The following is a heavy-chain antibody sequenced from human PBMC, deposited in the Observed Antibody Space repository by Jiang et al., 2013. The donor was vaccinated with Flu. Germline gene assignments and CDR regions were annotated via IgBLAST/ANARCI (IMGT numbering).Heavy chain of an antibody. J-gene: IGHJ5*01. V-gene: IGHV5-51*03. CDR3: ARYRGPTLAANWFDF. CDR2: IYPDDSKS. Sequence: GAEVKKPGESLKISCKGSGYSFYGFWIVWVRQMPGKGLEWMGMIYPDDSKSRYSPSFQGQVTISADKSISTAYLQWSSLKASDTAMYYCARYRGPTLAANWFDFWGQGTLVTVSS. D-gene: IGHD1-26*01. CDR1: GYSFYGFW.